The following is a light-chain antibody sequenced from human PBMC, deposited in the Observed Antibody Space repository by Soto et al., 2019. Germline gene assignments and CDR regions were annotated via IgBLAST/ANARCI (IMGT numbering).Light chain of an antibody. CDR1: QSLLHSNGYNY. CDR2: LGS. V-gene: IGKV2-28*01. CDR3: MQALQTPL. Sequence: DIVMTQSPLSLPVTPGEPASISCRSSQSLLHSNGYNYLDWYLQKPGQSPQLLIYLGSNRASGVPDRFSGSGSGTDFTLKISRVEAEDVGVYYCMQALQTPLFXGGTKVDIK. J-gene: IGKJ4*01.